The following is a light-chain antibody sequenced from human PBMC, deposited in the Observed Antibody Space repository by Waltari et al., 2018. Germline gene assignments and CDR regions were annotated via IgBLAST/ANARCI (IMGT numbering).Light chain of an antibody. CDR3: QQYNSS. CDR2: KAS. CDR1: QSISTW. V-gene: IGKV1-5*03. Sequence: DIQMTQSPSTLSASVRDRVTITCPASQSISTWLAWYQQKPGKAPKLLIYKASSLESGVPSRFSGSGSGTEFTLTISSLQPDDFATYYCQQYNSSFGGGTKVEIK. J-gene: IGKJ4*01.